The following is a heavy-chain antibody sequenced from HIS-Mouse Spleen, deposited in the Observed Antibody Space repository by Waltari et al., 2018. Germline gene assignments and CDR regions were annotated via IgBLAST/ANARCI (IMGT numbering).Heavy chain of an antibody. CDR3: AREIPYSSSWYDWYFDL. D-gene: IGHD6-13*01. CDR1: GCSISSRSSY. CDR2: IYYSGST. V-gene: IGHV4-39*07. Sequence: QLQLQESGPGLVKPSETLSLPCTVSGCSISSRSSYWGWIRQPPGKGLEWIGRIYYSGSTYYNPSLKSRVTISVDTSKNQFSLKLSSVTAADTAVYYCAREIPYSSSWYDWYFDLWGRGTLVTVSS. J-gene: IGHJ2*01.